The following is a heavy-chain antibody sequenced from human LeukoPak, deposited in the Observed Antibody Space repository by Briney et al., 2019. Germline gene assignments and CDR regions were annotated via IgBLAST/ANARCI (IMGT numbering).Heavy chain of an antibody. Sequence: GASLKISCKASGNSITTYWNGWVRRKPAKGLEWMGLIFPGDSDTKYNPSFQGHVTISADKSISTAYLQWSSLKASDTAMYYCATYFAGAETFDIWGQGTMVTVSS. CDR1: GNSITTYW. D-gene: IGHD3-16*01. J-gene: IGHJ3*02. CDR2: IFPGDSDT. V-gene: IGHV5-51*01. CDR3: ATYFAGAETFDI.